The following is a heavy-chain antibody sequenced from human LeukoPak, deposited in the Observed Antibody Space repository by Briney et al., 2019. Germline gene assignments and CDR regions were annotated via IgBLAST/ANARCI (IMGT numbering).Heavy chain of an antibody. V-gene: IGHV3-7*01. CDR1: GFSISTYW. Sequence: GGSLGLSCAASGFSISTYWMTWVRQAPGKGLEWVANIKQDGSEEYYVDSVEGRFTVSRDNAKNSLYLQMNSLRAEDTAVYYCASWVGRDYWGQGTLVTVSS. CDR2: IKQDGSEE. CDR3: ASWVGRDY. D-gene: IGHD2-15*01. J-gene: IGHJ4*02.